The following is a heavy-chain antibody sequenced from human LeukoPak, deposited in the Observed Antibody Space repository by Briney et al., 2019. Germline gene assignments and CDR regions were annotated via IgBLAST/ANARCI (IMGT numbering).Heavy chain of an antibody. CDR2: IDPKSGDT. J-gene: IGHJ4*02. CDR3: ASIVGATN. D-gene: IGHD1-26*01. V-gene: IGHV1-2*02. Sequence: ASVKVSCKASGYTFTDYYMHWVRQAPGQGLEWMGWIDPKSGDTHYAQKFQGRVTMTRDTSISTAYMELSRLRSDDTAVYYCASIVGATNWGQGTLVTVSS. CDR1: GYTFTDYY.